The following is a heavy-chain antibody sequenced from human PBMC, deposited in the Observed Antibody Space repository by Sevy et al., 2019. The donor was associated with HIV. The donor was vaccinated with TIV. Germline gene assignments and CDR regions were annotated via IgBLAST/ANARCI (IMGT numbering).Heavy chain of an antibody. D-gene: IGHD3-16*01. Sequence: SETLSLTCTVSGDSMIGNYWSWIRQPPGKRLEWIGYIYYIGKTNYDPSLKSRVTISVDTSKNQFSLKLSSVTAADTAVYYCARGGEMATLFDYWGQGTLVTVSS. CDR1: GDSMIGNY. V-gene: IGHV4-59*12. CDR3: ARGGEMATLFDY. CDR2: IYYIGKT. J-gene: IGHJ4*02.